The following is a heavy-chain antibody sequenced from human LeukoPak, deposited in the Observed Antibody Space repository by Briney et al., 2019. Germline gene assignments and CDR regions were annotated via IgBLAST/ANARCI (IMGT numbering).Heavy chain of an antibody. Sequence: SETLSLTCTVSGGSISSYYWSWIRQPPGKGLEWIGYIYYSGSTNYNPSLKSRVTISVDTSKNQFSLKLSSVTAADTAVYYCARVALYNSSGYCGFDYWGQGTLVTVSS. J-gene: IGHJ4*02. CDR2: IYYSGST. D-gene: IGHD3-22*01. V-gene: IGHV4-59*01. CDR1: GGSISSYY. CDR3: ARVALYNSSGYCGFDY.